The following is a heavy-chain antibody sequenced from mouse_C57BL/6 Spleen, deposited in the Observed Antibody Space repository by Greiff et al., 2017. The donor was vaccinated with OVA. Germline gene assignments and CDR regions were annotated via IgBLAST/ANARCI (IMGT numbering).Heavy chain of an antibody. CDR2: IHPNSGST. CDR3: ARGGGWGQMDY. Sequence: QVQLQQPGAELVKPGASVKLSCKASGYTFTSYWMHWVKQRPGKGLEWIGMIHPNSGSTNYNEKFKSKATLTVDKSSSTAYMQLSSLTSEDSAVYYCARGGGWGQMDYWGQGTSVTVSS. J-gene: IGHJ4*01. CDR1: GYTFTSYW. D-gene: IGHD3-3*01. V-gene: IGHV1-64*01.